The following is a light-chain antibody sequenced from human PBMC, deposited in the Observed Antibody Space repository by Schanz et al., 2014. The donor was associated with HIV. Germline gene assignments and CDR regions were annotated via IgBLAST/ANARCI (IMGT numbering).Light chain of an antibody. CDR1: SSDVGSYNL. CDR2: EVS. J-gene: IGLJ2*01. CDR3: CSYAGDSTVL. V-gene: IGLV2-23*02. Sequence: QPALTQPASVSGSPGQSITISCTGTSSDVGSYNLVSWYQQHPGKAPKLMIYEVSKRPSGVSDRFSGSKSGNTASLTISGLQAEDEADYYCCSYAGDSTVLFGGGTKLTVL.